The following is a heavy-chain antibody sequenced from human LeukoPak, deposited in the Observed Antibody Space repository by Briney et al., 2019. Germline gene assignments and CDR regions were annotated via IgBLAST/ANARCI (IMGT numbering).Heavy chain of an antibody. D-gene: IGHD6-19*01. V-gene: IGHV3-64*02. CDR1: GFTFSTYG. J-gene: IGHJ4*02. CDR2: ISFDGRNT. Sequence: GGSLGLSCAASGFTFSTYGFHWVRQLPGKGLEHVSGISFDGRNTHYADSVKGRFTISRDNSKNTLFLQMGSLRGDDMAVYYCARDQKGGGWSNFDFWGQGTLVTVSS. CDR3: ARDQKGGGWSNFDF.